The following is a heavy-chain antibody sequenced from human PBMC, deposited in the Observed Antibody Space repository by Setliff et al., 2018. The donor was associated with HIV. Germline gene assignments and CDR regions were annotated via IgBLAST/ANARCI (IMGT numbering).Heavy chain of an antibody. CDR3: ASHAPYTSSWNAAAFDI. Sequence: LSLTCTVSGGSISGYYWSWIRQPPGKGLEWIGYITYSGSTRYNPSLKSRVTISIDTSKNQFSLKLGSVTPADTAVYYCASHAPYTSSWNAAAFDIWGQGTMVTVSS. CDR1: GGSISGYY. V-gene: IGHV4-59*01. D-gene: IGHD6-13*01. J-gene: IGHJ3*02. CDR2: ITYSGST.